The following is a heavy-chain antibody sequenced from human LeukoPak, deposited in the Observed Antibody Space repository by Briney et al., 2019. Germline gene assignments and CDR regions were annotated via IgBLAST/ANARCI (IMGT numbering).Heavy chain of an antibody. Sequence: GGSLRLSCAASGFTFSSYSMNWVRQAPGKGLEWVSSISSSSSYIYYADSVKGRFTISRDNAKNSLYLQMNSLRAEDTAVYYCARDAPQRDHYYYYMDVWGKGTTVTVSS. J-gene: IGHJ6*03. CDR3: ARDAPQRDHYYYYMDV. CDR1: GFTFSSYS. CDR2: ISSSSSYI. D-gene: IGHD6-25*01. V-gene: IGHV3-21*01.